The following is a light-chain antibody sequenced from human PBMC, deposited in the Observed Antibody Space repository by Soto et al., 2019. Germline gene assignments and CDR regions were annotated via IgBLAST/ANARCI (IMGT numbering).Light chain of an antibody. V-gene: IGLV3-25*01. Sequence: SYELTQPPSVSLSPGQTARIACSGDAMPNQYAYWYQQKPGQAPILVIYKDNERPSGIPERFSGSSSGTTATLTISGVQAEDEADYYCQSYDSSFVMFGGGTKLTVL. CDR3: QSYDSSFVM. CDR1: AMPNQY. J-gene: IGLJ3*02. CDR2: KDN.